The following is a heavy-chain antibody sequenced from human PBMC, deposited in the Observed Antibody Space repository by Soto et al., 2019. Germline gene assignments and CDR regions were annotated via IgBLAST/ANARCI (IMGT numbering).Heavy chain of an antibody. V-gene: IGHV2-5*02. CDR1: GFSLSTGGVG. D-gene: IGHD6-6*01. J-gene: IGHJ6*02. CDR2: IYWDDDK. CDR3: AHGLGSSSGTNYYYAMDV. Sequence: QITLKESGPTLVKPRQTLTLTCTFSGFSLSTGGVGVGWIRQPPGKALEWLALIYWDDDKRYRPSLKSRLTITKDTSKKQVVLTMTNMDPVDTATYYCAHGLGSSSGTNYYYAMDVWGQGTTVTVSS.